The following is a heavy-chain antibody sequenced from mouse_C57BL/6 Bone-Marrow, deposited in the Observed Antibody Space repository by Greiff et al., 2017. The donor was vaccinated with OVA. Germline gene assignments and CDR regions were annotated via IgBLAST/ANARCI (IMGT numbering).Heavy chain of an antibody. CDR1: GYTFTSYG. D-gene: IGHD2-4*01. CDR3: AREGIYYDYDRYYFDY. CDR2: IYPRSGNT. Sequence: QVQLQQSGAELARPGASVKLSCKASGYTFTSYGISWVKQRTGQGLEWIGEIYPRSGNTYYNEKFKGKATLTADKSSSTAYMELRSLTSEDSAVYFCAREGIYYDYDRYYFDYWGQGTTLTVSS. V-gene: IGHV1-81*01. J-gene: IGHJ2*01.